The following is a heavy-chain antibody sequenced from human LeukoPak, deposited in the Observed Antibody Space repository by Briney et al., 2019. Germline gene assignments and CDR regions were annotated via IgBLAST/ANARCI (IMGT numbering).Heavy chain of an antibody. V-gene: IGHV1-3*04. CDR3: ARRLGRSFDY. CDR1: GYTFINHA. J-gene: IGHJ4*02. D-gene: IGHD2-21*01. Sequence: GASVKVSCKASGYTFINHAIHWARQAPGQRLEWMGWINIGNGNTKYSQNFQGRLTISRDTSATTAYMDLSSLRSEDTAVFYCARRLGRSFDYWGQGTLVTVSS. CDR2: INIGNGNT.